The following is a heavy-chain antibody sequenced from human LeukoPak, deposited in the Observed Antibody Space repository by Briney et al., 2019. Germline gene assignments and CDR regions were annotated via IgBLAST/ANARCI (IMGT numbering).Heavy chain of an antibody. CDR1: GFTFDSYG. D-gene: IGHD6-13*01. Sequence: GGTLRLSCAASGFTFDSYGMNWVRQAPGKGLEWVSSISGSSSYIYYADSVKGRYTISRDNAKNSLYVQMNSLRAEDTAVYYCARVPRIVGYTSRELGHWYFDLWGRGTLVTVSS. CDR2: ISGSSSYI. V-gene: IGHV3-21*01. CDR3: ARVPRIVGYTSRELGHWYFDL. J-gene: IGHJ2*01.